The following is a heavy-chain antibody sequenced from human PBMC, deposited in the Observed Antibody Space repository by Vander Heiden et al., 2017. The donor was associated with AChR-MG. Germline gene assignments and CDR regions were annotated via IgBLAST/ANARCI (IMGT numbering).Heavy chain of an antibody. J-gene: IGHJ4*02. CDR1: GFTFSSYS. V-gene: IGHV3-48*01. CDR2: ISSSRSTI. Sequence: EVQLVESGGGLVQPGGSLRLSCAASGFTFSSYSMNWVRQAPGKGLEWVSYISSSRSTIYYADSVKGRFTISRDNAKNSLYMKMNSLRAEDTAVYYCARGWDYFDYWGQGTLVTVSS. CDR3: ARGWDYFDY.